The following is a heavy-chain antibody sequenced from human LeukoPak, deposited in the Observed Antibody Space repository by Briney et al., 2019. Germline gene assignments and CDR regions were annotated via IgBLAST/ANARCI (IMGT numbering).Heavy chain of an antibody. D-gene: IGHD4-17*01. CDR2: INHSGST. CDR1: RGSFSGYY. J-gene: IGHJ4*02. CDR3: ARVETTVTSFDY. V-gene: IGHV4-34*01. Sequence: SETLSLTCAVYRGSFSGYYWSWIRQPPGKGLEWIGEINHSGSTNYNPSLKSRVTISVDTSKNQFSLKLSSVTAADTAVYYCARVETTVTSFDYWGQGTLVTVSS.